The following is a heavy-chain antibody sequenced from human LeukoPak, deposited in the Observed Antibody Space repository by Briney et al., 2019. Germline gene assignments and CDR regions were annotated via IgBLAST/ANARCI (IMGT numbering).Heavy chain of an antibody. Sequence: GGSLRLSCAASGFTFSSYSMNWVRQAPGKGLEWISYISGSSTTIYYADSVKGRFTISRDNAKNSLYLEMNSLRAEDTAVYYCARVYFDYWGQGTLVTVSS. CDR2: ISGSSTTI. CDR1: GFTFSSYS. V-gene: IGHV3-48*01. J-gene: IGHJ4*02. D-gene: IGHD2-8*01. CDR3: ARVYFDY.